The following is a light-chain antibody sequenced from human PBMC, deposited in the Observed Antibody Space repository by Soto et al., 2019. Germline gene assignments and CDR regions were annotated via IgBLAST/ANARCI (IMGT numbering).Light chain of an antibody. J-gene: IGKJ1*01. CDR1: QGIRND. CDR2: VAS. Sequence: DIQMTQSPSSLSASVGDRVTITCRTSQGIRNDVGWYQQKPGQAPKRLIYVASRLESGVPSRFSGSGFGTEFTLTISSLQPEDFATYYCLQHNNYPWTFGQGTKVDI. V-gene: IGKV1-17*01. CDR3: LQHNNYPWT.